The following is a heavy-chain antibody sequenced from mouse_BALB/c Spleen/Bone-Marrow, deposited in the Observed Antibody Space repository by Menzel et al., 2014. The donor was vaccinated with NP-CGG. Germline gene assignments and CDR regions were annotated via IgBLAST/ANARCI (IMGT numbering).Heavy chain of an antibody. CDR2: ISNSGGSI. V-gene: IGHV5-12-2*01. J-gene: IGHJ2*01. CDR1: GFTFSSYT. Sequence: DVKLVESGGGLVQPGGSLKLSCAASGFTFSSYTMSWVRQTPEKRPEWVAYISNSGGSIYYPDTVKGRFTISRDNAKNTLYLQMSSLKSEDTAMYYCARLPFDYWGQGTTLTVSS. CDR3: ARLPFDY.